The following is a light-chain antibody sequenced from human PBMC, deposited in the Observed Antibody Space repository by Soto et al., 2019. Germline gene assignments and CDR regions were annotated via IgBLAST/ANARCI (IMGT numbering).Light chain of an antibody. J-gene: IGKJ1*01. CDR1: QSLLHSNGKNY. V-gene: IGKV2-28*01. CDR2: FGS. CDR3: MQALQLPWT. Sequence: DIVMTQSPLPLSVTPGEPASISCRSSQSLLHSNGKNYLDWYLQKPGQSPLLLIYFGSDRASGVPARVSGSGSGTDFTLQISRVEAEDVGVYFCMQALQLPWTFGQGTKVEIK.